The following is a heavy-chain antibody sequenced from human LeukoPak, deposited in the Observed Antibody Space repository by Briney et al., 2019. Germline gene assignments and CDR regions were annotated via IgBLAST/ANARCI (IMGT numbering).Heavy chain of an antibody. Sequence: GGSLRLSCAASGFTFGSYSMNWVRQAPGKGLEWVSYINGGRSTISYADSVRGRFTISRDNAKNSLYLQMNSLRDEDTAVYYCARDLDYSFDYWGQGTLVTVSS. CDR2: INGGRSTI. CDR3: ARDLDYSFDY. CDR1: GFTFGSYS. D-gene: IGHD3/OR15-3a*01. J-gene: IGHJ4*02. V-gene: IGHV3-48*02.